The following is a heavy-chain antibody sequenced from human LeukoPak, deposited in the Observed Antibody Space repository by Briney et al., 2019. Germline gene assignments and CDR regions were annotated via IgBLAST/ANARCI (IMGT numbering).Heavy chain of an antibody. V-gene: IGHV1-24*01. D-gene: IGHD3-10*01. CDR3: ARGVIYEENWFDP. Sequence: ASVKVSCKVSGYTLTELSMHWVRQAPGKGLEWMGGFDPEDGETIYAQKFQGRVTMTGDTSTDTAYMELSSLRSEDTAVYYCARGVIYEENWFDPWGQGTLVTVSS. CDR1: GYTLTELS. CDR2: FDPEDGET. J-gene: IGHJ5*02.